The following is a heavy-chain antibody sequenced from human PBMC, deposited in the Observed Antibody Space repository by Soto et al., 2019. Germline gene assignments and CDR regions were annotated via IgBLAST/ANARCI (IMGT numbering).Heavy chain of an antibody. CDR3: TIYAYIWGSYRYRWAY. CDR1: GFTFSDSW. D-gene: IGHD3-16*02. Sequence: EVQLVESGGGLVKPGGSLRLSCAASGFTFSDSWMSWVRQVPGKGLEWVARILSQADGGTTDYAAPVKGKFTISRDDSKNTLYLEMSGLQTEDTAVYYCTIYAYIWGSYRYRWAYWGQGTLVTVSS. CDR2: ILSQADGGTT. V-gene: IGHV3-15*01. J-gene: IGHJ4*02.